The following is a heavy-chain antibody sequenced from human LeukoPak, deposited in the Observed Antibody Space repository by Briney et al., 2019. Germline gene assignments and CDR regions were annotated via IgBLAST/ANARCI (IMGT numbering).Heavy chain of an antibody. CDR1: GYTFTSYG. CDR2: ISAYNGNT. CDR3: ARDLAYGDYRPPVDY. D-gene: IGHD4-17*01. Sequence: ASVKVSCKASGYTFTSYGISWVRQAPGQGLEWMGWISAYNGNTNYAQKLQGRVTMTTDTSTSTAYMELRSLRSDDTAVYYCARDLAYGDYRPPVDYWGQGTLVTVSS. J-gene: IGHJ4*02. V-gene: IGHV1-18*01.